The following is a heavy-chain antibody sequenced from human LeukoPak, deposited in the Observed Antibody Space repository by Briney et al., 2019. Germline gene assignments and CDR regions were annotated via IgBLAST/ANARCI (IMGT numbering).Heavy chain of an antibody. Sequence: ASVKVSCKASGYTFTGYYMHWVRQAPGQGLEWMGWINPNSGGTNYAQKFQGRVTMTRDTSISTAHMELSRLRSDDTAVYYCASSYRYCSSTSCYHDAFDIWGQGTMVTVSS. CDR1: GYTFTGYY. V-gene: IGHV1-2*02. J-gene: IGHJ3*02. CDR3: ASSYRYCSSTSCYHDAFDI. CDR2: INPNSGGT. D-gene: IGHD2-2*01.